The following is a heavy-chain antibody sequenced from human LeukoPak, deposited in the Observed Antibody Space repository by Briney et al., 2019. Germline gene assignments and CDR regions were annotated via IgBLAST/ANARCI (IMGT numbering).Heavy chain of an antibody. V-gene: IGHV3-64*01. CDR3: AREGYSDFWSGPLPLDY. J-gene: IGHJ4*02. CDR1: GFTFSSYA. D-gene: IGHD3-3*01. CDR2: ISSNGGST. Sequence: GGSLRLSCAAAGFTFSSYAMQWVRQAAGKGGEKGSAISSNGGSTYDSNSVKGRFTISRDNSKNTLYLQMGSLRAEDMAVYYCAREGYSDFWSGPLPLDYWGQGTLVTVSS.